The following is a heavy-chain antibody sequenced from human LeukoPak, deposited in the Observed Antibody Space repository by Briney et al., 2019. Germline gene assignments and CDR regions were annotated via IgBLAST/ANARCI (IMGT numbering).Heavy chain of an antibody. J-gene: IGHJ6*03. Sequence: PSETLSLTCTVSGYSISSGYYWGWIRQPPGKGLEWIGSIYHSGSTYYNPSLKSRVTISVDTSKNQFSLKLSSVTAADTAVYYCARTVKYSGSYYPYYYYYYMDVWGKGTRSPSP. CDR1: GYSISSGYY. CDR3: ARTVKYSGSYYPYYYYYYMDV. D-gene: IGHD1-26*01. CDR2: IYHSGST. V-gene: IGHV4-38-2*02.